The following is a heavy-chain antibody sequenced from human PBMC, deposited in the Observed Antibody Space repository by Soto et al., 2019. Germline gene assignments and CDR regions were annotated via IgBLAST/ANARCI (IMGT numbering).Heavy chain of an antibody. CDR3: ARDRAGCSGGSCYAAY. D-gene: IGHD2-15*01. CDR1: GGTFSSYA. Sequence: AASVKVSCKASGGTFSSYAISWVRQAPGQGLEWMGGIIPIFGTANYAQKFQGRVTITADKSTSTAYMELSSLRSEDTAVYYCARDRAGCSGGSCYAAYWGQGTLVTVSS. J-gene: IGHJ4*02. V-gene: IGHV1-69*06. CDR2: IIPIFGTA.